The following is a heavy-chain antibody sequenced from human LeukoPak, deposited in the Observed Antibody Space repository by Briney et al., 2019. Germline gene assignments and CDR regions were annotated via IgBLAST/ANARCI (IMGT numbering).Heavy chain of an antibody. Sequence: ASVKVSCKASGYTFTSYGISWVRQAPGQGLEWMGWISAYNGNTNYAQKFQGRVTMTTDTSTSTAYMELRSLRSDDTAVYYCARVTTWLLNGPRQSWFDPWGQGTLVTVSS. CDR2: ISAYNGNT. CDR1: GYTFTSYG. J-gene: IGHJ5*02. D-gene: IGHD3-22*01. V-gene: IGHV1-18*01. CDR3: ARVTTWLLNGPRQSWFDP.